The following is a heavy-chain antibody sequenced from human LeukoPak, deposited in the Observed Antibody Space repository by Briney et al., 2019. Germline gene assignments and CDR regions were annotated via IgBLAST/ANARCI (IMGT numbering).Heavy chain of an antibody. CDR1: GYTFTSYD. CDR2: MNPNSGNT. J-gene: IGHJ4*02. CDR3: ARGPIVATILLIAVAGTGGNFDY. Sequence: ASVKVSCKASGYTFTSYDINWVRQATGQGLEWMGWMNPNSGNTGYAQKFQGRVTMTRNTSISTAYMELSSLRSEDTAVYYCARGPIVATILLIAVAGTGGNFDYWGQGTLVTVSS. V-gene: IGHV1-8*01. D-gene: IGHD6-19*01.